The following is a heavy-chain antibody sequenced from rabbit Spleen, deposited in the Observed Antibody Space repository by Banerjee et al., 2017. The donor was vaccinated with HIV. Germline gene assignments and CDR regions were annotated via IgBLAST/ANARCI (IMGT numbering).Heavy chain of an antibody. CDR2: IDPVFGIT. D-gene: IGHD3-3*01. CDR3: ARDLILASLTL. V-gene: IGHV1S45*01. J-gene: IGHJ4*01. CDR1: GFSFSSSYD. Sequence: QEQLEESGGDLVKPEGSLTLTCAASGFSFSSSYDICWVRQAPGKGLEWIGYIDPVFGITYYANWVYGRFSISRENAQNTVFLQMTSLTAADTATYFCARDLILASLTLWGPGTLVTVS.